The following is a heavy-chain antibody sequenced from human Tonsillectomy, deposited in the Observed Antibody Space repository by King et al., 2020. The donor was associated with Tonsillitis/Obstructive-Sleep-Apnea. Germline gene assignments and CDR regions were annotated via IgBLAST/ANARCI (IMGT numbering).Heavy chain of an antibody. J-gene: IGHJ6*03. Sequence: VQLVESGAEVKKPGESLRISCKGSGYSFTSYWISCVRQMPGKGLEWMGRIDPSDSYTNYSPSFQGHVTISADKSISTAYLQWSSLKASDTAMYYCARHVRGYCSSTSCYRGVYYYYYMDVWGKGTTVTVSS. CDR3: ARHVRGYCSSTSCYRGVYYYYYMDV. D-gene: IGHD2-2*01. V-gene: IGHV5-10-1*01. CDR1: GYSFTSYW. CDR2: IDPSDSYT.